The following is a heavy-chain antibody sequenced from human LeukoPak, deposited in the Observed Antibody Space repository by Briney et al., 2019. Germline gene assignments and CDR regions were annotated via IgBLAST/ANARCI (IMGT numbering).Heavy chain of an antibody. J-gene: IGHJ4*02. CDR3: AREAAGASSGYYDY. CDR1: GYTFTSYG. CDR2: IIPILGIA. V-gene: IGHV1-69*04. Sequence: GASVKVSCKASGYTFTSYGISWVRQAPGQGLEWMGRIIPILGIANYAQKFQGRVTITADKSTSTAYMELSSLRSEDTAVYYCAREAAGASSGYYDYWGQGTLVTVSS. D-gene: IGHD3-22*01.